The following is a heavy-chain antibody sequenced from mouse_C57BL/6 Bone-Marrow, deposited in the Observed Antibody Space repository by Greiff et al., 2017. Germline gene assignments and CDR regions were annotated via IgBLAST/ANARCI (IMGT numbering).Heavy chain of an antibody. J-gene: IGHJ2*01. CDR3: ARSWVKGTSDY. D-gene: IGHD5-1*01. CDR1: GYTFTSYD. Sequence: QVHVKQSGPELVKPGASVKLSCKASGYTFTSYDINWVKQRPGQGLEWIGWIYPRDGSTKYNEKFKGKATLTVDTSSSTAYMELHSLTSEDSAVYFCARSWVKGTSDYWGQGTTLTVSS. CDR2: IYPRDGST. V-gene: IGHV1-85*01.